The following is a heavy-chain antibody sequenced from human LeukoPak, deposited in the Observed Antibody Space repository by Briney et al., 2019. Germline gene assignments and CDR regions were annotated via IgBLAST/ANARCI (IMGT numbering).Heavy chain of an antibody. D-gene: IGHD3-10*01. CDR2: ISYDGSNK. CDR1: GFTFSSYG. CDR3: AKDSGSGSFDY. Sequence: PGRSLRLSCAASGFTFSSYGMHWVRQAPGKGLEWVAVISYDGSNKYYADSVKGRFTISRDNSKNTLYLQMNSLRAEDTAVYYCAKDSGSGSFDYWGQGTLVTVSS. J-gene: IGHJ4*02. V-gene: IGHV3-30*18.